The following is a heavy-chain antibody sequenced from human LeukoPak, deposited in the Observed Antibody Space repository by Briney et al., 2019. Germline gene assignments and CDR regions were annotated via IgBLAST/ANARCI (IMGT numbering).Heavy chain of an antibody. CDR1: GFTFSSYS. J-gene: IGHJ4*02. CDR2: ISSSSSYI. Sequence: GGSLRLSCAASGFTFSSYSMNWVRQAPGKGLEWVSSISSSSSYIYYADSVKGRFTISRDNAKNSLYLQMNSLRAEDTAVYFCARASGYQYYFDYWGQGTLVTVSS. V-gene: IGHV3-21*01. D-gene: IGHD5-12*01. CDR3: ARASGYQYYFDY.